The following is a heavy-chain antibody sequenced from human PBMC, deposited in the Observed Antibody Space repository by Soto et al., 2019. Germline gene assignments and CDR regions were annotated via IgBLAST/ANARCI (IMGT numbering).Heavy chain of an antibody. CDR3: ARTISGWLPHDAFDL. CDR2: ISAYNGNT. CDR1: GYTFTSYG. D-gene: IGHD6-19*01. J-gene: IGHJ3*01. Sequence: WASVKVSCKASGYTFTSYGISWVRQAPGQGLEWMGWISAYNGNTNYAQKLQGRVTMTTDTSTSTAYMELRSLRSDDTAVYYCARTISGWLPHDAFDLWGQGTMVTVS. V-gene: IGHV1-18*01.